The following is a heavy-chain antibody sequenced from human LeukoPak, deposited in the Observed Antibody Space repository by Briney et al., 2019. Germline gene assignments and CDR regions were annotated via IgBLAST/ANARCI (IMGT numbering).Heavy chain of an antibody. J-gene: IGHJ4*02. CDR2: MDSDDYST. V-gene: IGHV3-74*01. D-gene: IGHD3-10*01. CDR1: RFALNTYV. Sequence: GGSLSLSRAVSRFALNTYVVHWVGEAPGKGGVWVSGMDSDDYSTAHTDSVTRRVNTSRDNAKNTLYPQTTSLRAEDTAVYYCAQDYTIVRVAIFPPGLDYWGQGPLVTVSS. CDR3: AQDYTIVRVAIFPPGLDY.